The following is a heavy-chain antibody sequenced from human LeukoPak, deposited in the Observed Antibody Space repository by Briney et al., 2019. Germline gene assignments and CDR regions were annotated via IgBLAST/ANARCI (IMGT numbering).Heavy chain of an antibody. Sequence: SETLSLTCTVSGGSMSPYHWGWIRQPPGKGLEWTGYIYYSGSTNYNPSLNSRVTISVDTSKNQFSLRLSSVTAADTAVYYCASMDTAMVDYWGQGTLVTVSS. CDR3: ASMDTAMVDY. D-gene: IGHD5-18*01. CDR1: GGSMSPYH. CDR2: IYYSGST. J-gene: IGHJ4*02. V-gene: IGHV4-59*12.